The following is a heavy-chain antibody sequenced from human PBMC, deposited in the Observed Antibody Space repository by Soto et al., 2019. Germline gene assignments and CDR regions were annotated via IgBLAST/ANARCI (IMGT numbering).Heavy chain of an antibody. CDR1: GGSISDYY. V-gene: IGHV4-59*08. J-gene: IGHJ4*02. CDR3: ARQAID. CDR2: VYYSGST. Sequence: QVQLQESGPGLVKPSETLSLTCTVSGGSISDYYWSWFRQAPGKGLDWIGYVYYSGSTNYNPSLQSRVTISVDTSKNQSSLKLSSVTAADTAVYYCARQAIDWGQGTLVTVSS.